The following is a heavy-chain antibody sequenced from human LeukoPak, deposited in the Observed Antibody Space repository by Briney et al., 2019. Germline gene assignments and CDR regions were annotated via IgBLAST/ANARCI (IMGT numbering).Heavy chain of an antibody. D-gene: IGHD1-26*01. J-gene: IGHJ4*02. CDR3: ARGGWELLLGYLDY. V-gene: IGHV4-4*07. CDR2: IYTSGST. CDR1: GGSISSYY. Sequence: SETLSLTCTVSGGSISSYYWSWIRQPAGKGLEWIGRIYTSGSTNYNPSLKSRVTMSVDTSKNQFSLKLSSVTAADTAVYYCARGGWELLLGYLDYWGQGTLVTVSS.